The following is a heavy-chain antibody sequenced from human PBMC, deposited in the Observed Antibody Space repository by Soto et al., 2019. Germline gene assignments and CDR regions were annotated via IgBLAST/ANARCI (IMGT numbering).Heavy chain of an antibody. D-gene: IGHD2-15*01. V-gene: IGHV3-48*01. J-gene: IGHJ4*02. Sequence: GGSLRLSCAASGFTFSSYSMNWVRQAPGKGLEWVSYISSSSSTIYYADSVKGRFTISRDNAKNSLYLQMNSLRAEDTAVYYCARDLTLPNPPDSGQGTLVTVSS. CDR3: ARDLTLPNPPD. CDR2: ISSSSSTI. CDR1: GFTFSSYS.